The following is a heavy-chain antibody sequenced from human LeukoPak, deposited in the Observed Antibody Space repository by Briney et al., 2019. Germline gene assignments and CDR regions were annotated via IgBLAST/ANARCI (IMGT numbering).Heavy chain of an antibody. D-gene: IGHD1-1*01. J-gene: IGHJ4*02. CDR1: GGSFSGYY. CDR2: INHSGST. Sequence: SETLSLTCAVYGGSFSGYYWSWIRQPPGKGLEWIGEINHSGSTNYNPSLKSRVTISADTSKNQFSLKLSSVTAADTAVYYCARARTWVASAPYDYWGQGTLVTVSS. V-gene: IGHV4-34*01. CDR3: ARARTWVASAPYDY.